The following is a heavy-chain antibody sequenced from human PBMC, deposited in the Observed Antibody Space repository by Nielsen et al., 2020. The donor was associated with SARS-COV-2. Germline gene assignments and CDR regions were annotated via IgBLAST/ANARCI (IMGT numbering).Heavy chain of an antibody. J-gene: IGHJ2*01. CDR2: ISSSGSTI. CDR1: GFTFSSYE. Sequence: GESLKISCAASGFTFSSYEMNWVRQAPGKGLEWVSYISSSGSTIYYADSVKGRFTISRDNSKNTLYLQMNSLRAEDTAVYYCARALDWYFDLWGRGTLVTVSS. V-gene: IGHV3-48*03. CDR3: ARALDWYFDL.